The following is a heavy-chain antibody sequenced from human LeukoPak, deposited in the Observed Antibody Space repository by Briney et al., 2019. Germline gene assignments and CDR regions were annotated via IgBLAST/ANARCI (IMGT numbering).Heavy chain of an antibody. J-gene: IGHJ4*02. CDR2: IYYNGST. V-gene: IGHV4-59*08. CDR3: ARQSRGIAVAGLDY. D-gene: IGHD6-19*01. Sequence: PSETLSLTCTVSGGSITSYHWTWIRQPPGKGLEWIRYIYYNGSTNYNPSLKSRVTISVDTSKNQFSLKLNSVTAADTAVYYCARQSRGIAVAGLDYWGQGILVTVSS. CDR1: GGSITSYH.